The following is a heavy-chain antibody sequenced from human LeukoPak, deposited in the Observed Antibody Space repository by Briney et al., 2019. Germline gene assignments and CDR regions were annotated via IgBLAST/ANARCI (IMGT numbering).Heavy chain of an antibody. CDR1: GFTFSSYW. Sequence: GGSLRLSCAASGFTFSSYWMHWVRQAPGKGLVWVSRINSDGSSTSYADSVKGRFTISRDNAKNTLCLQMNSLRAEDTAVYYCARDMMVRGVIANTWGQGTLVTVSS. D-gene: IGHD3-10*01. V-gene: IGHV3-74*01. CDR3: ARDMMVRGVIANT. CDR2: INSDGSST. J-gene: IGHJ5*02.